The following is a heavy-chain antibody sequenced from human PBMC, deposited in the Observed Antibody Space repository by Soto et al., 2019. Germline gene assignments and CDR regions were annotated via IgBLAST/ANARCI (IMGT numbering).Heavy chain of an antibody. CDR1: GFTFSSYG. Sequence: GGSLRLSCAASGFTFSSYGMHWVRQAPGKGLEWVAVIWYDGSNKYYADSVKGRFTISRDNSKNTLYLQMNSLRAEDTAVYYCARDYNNWNYGLYYYYGMDVWGQGTTVTVSS. CDR3: ARDYNNWNYGLYYYYGMDV. V-gene: IGHV3-33*01. J-gene: IGHJ6*02. CDR2: IWYDGSNK. D-gene: IGHD1-7*01.